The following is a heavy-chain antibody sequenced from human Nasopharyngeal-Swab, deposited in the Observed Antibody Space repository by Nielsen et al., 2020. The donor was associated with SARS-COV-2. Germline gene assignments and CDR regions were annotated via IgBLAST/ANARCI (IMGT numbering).Heavy chain of an antibody. CDR3: ARDFLGYCSGGSCYSNGMDV. V-gene: IGHV3-53*01. J-gene: IGHJ6*02. CDR2: IYSGGST. Sequence: GESLKISCAASGFTVSSNYMSWVRQAPGKGLGWVSVIYSGGSTYYADSVKGRFTISRDNSKNTLYLQMNSLRAEDTAVYYCARDFLGYCSGGSCYSNGMDVWGQGTTVTVSS. D-gene: IGHD2-15*01. CDR1: GFTVSSNY.